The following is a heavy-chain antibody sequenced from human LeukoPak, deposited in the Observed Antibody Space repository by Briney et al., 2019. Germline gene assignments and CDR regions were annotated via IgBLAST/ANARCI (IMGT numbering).Heavy chain of an antibody. J-gene: IGHJ4*02. CDR1: GYTFTGYY. V-gene: IGHV1-2*06. D-gene: IGHD6-19*01. Sequence: GASVKVSCKASGYTFTGYYMHWVRQAPGQGREWMGRINPNSGGTNYAQKFQGRVTMTRDTSISTAYMELSRLRSDDTAVYYCARDYIAVAGDIDYWGQGTLVTVSS. CDR2: INPNSGGT. CDR3: ARDYIAVAGDIDY.